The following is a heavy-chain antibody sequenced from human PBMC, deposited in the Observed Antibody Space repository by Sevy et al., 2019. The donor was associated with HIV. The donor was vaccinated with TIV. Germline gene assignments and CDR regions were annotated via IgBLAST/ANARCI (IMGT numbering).Heavy chain of an antibody. J-gene: IGHJ4*02. CDR2: ISSSSSYI. D-gene: IGHD2-2*01. CDR1: GFTFSSYS. V-gene: IGHV3-21*01. CDR3: ARGSEVVPSEVY. Sequence: GGSLRLSCAASGFTFSSYSMNWVRQAPGKGLEWVSSISSSSSYIYYGDSVKGRFTISRDIAKNSLYLQMNSLRAEDTAVYYCARGSEVVPSEVYWGQGTLVTVSS.